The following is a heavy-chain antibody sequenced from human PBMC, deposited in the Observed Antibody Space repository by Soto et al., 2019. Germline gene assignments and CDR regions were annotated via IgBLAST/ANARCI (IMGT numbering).Heavy chain of an antibody. J-gene: IGHJ4*02. CDR3: AKLRVVPAAMLPYY. CDR1: GFTFSSYA. CDR2: ISGSGGST. Sequence: GGSLRLSCAASGFTFSSYAMSWVRQAPGKGLEWVSAISGSGGSTYYADSVKGRFTISRDNSKKTLYLQMNSLRAEETAVYYCAKLRVVPAAMLPYYWGQGTLDTVSS. D-gene: IGHD2-2*01. V-gene: IGHV3-23*01.